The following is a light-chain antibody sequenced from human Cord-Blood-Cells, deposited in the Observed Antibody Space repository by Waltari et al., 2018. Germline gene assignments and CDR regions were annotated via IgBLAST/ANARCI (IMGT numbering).Light chain of an antibody. J-gene: IGLJ1*01. CDR1: SSDVGSYNI. CDR2: EGS. V-gene: IGLV2-23*01. CDR3: CSYAGSSTYV. Sequence: QSALTQPASVSGSTGQSITISCTGTSSDVGSYNIVSWYQQHPGKAPKLMIYEGSKRPSGVSNRFSGSKSGNTASLTISGLQAEDEADYYCCSYAGSSTYVFGTGTKVTVL.